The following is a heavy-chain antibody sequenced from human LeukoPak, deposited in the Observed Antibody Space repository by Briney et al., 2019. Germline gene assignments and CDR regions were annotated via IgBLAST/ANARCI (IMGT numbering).Heavy chain of an antibody. D-gene: IGHD3/OR15-3a*01. Sequence: ASVKVSCKASGNTFTSEDINWVRQAPGQGLECMGWMKPDSGDTGYAQMFQGRVSMTTNTSIGTVYMELSSLTSEDTAVYYCAGGLGLDGPFECWGQGTLVTVSS. CDR3: AGGLGLDGPFEC. V-gene: IGHV1-8*01. J-gene: IGHJ4*02. CDR2: MKPDSGDT. CDR1: GNTFTSED.